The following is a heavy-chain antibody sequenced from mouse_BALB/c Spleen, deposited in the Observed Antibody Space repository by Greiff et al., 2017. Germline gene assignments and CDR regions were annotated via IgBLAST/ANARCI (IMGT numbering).Heavy chain of an antibody. D-gene: IGHD3-1*01. V-gene: IGHV2-6-4*01. J-gene: IGHJ4*01. CDR1: GFSLTRYC. CDR2: IWGGGST. Sequence: VQLVESGPGLVAPSQCLSITCTVSGFSLTRYCVHWVRQHPGKGLEWLGMIWGGGSTDNNTALKSRLSISKDNSKSQVFLKMNSLQTDDTAKYYAARQRGLPLMDYWGQGTSVTVSS. CDR3: ARQRGLPLMDY.